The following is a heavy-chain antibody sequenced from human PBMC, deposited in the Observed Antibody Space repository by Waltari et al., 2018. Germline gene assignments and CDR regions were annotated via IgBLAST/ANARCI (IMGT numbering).Heavy chain of an antibody. CDR2: IKWDGGFT. Sequence: EVQLVESGGSLVRPGGSVRLSCGDSGFPCGDYGMNWVRQVPGKGLELVAGIKWDGGFTAYVDSVKGRFTISRDNAKNSVYLQMNSLRSEDTALYYCAKSGNLAARPHFDFWGQGTRVTVSS. CDR3: AKSGNLAARPHFDF. J-gene: IGHJ4*02. D-gene: IGHD6-6*01. CDR1: GFPCGDYG. V-gene: IGHV3-20*04.